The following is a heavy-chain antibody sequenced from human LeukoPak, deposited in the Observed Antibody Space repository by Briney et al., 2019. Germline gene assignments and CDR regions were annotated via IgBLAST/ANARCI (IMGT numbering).Heavy chain of an antibody. D-gene: IGHD4-11*01. Sequence: GGSLRLSCAASGFTFSTSAMSWVRQAPGKGLEWVSSISAGGGSTYYADSVKGRFTISRDFSNNTVYVQMNSLRAEDTAVYYRANNYNFDYWGQGTLVTVSS. J-gene: IGHJ4*02. V-gene: IGHV3-23*01. CDR2: ISAGGGST. CDR3: ANNYNFDY. CDR1: GFTFSTSA.